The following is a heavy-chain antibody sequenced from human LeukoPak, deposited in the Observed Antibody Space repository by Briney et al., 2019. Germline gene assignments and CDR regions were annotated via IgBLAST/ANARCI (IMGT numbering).Heavy chain of an antibody. V-gene: IGHV4-4*02. D-gene: IGHD1-14*01. CDR1: GGSISSSNW. CDR3: ARVDPGGTWFDP. J-gene: IGHJ5*02. Sequence: SGTLSLTCAVSGGSISSSNWWSWVRQPPGKGLEWIGEIYHSGSTNYNPSLKSRVTISVGKSKNQFSLKLSSVTAADTAAYYCARVDPGGTWFDPWGQGTLVTVSS. CDR2: IYHSGST.